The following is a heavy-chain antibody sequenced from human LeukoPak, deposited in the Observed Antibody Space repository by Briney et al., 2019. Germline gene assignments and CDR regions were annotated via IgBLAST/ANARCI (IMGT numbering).Heavy chain of an antibody. V-gene: IGHV3-7*04. CDR1: GFSFSSYW. CDR2: IKQDGSEK. Sequence: GGSLRLSCAASGFSFSSYWMSWVRQAPGKGLEWVANIKQDGSEKYYVDSVKGRFTISRDNAKNSLYLQMNSLRAEDTAVYYCARVYYDSSGHPAYWGQGTLDTVSS. CDR3: ARVYYDSSGHPAY. D-gene: IGHD3-22*01. J-gene: IGHJ4*02.